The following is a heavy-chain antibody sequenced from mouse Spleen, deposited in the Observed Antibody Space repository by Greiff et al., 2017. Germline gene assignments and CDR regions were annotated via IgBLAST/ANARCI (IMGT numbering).Heavy chain of an antibody. CDR2: IWSGGST. CDR3: AITGTRYYYAMDY. J-gene: IGHJ4*01. D-gene: IGHD4-1*01. CDR1: GFSLTSYG. Sequence: VQRVESGPGLVQPSQSLSITCTVSGFSLTSYGVHWVRQSPGKGLEWLGVIWSGGSTDYNAAFISRLSISKDNSKSQVFFKMNSLQADDTAIYYCAITGTRYYYAMDYWGQGTSVTVSS. V-gene: IGHV2-2*01.